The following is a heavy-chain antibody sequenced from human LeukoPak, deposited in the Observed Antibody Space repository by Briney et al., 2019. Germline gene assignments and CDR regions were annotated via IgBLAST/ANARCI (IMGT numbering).Heavy chain of an antibody. CDR1: GGSISSGSYY. CDR3: ARDSEWLGECFDY. D-gene: IGHD3-16*01. Sequence: SETLSLTCTVSGGSISSGSYYWSWIRQPAGKGLDWIGRVYTSGSTDYNPSLKSRVTISFDTTKNQFSLKLSSVTAADTAVYYCARDSEWLGECFDYWGQGTLVTVSS. CDR2: VYTSGST. V-gene: IGHV4-61*02. J-gene: IGHJ4*02.